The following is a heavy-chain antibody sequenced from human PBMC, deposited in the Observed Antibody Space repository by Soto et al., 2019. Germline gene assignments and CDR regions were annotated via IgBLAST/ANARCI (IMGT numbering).Heavy chain of an antibody. J-gene: IGHJ4*02. D-gene: IGHD1-7*01. CDR2: IHSSGTT. Sequence: SETLSLTSTVSSGSINSFYWSWIRQPAGKGLEWIGRIHSSGTTNYNPSLKSRVTMSVDTSRNQFSLKLTSVTAADTAVYYCARDRIIGTSYSDYWGQGVLVTVSS. CDR3: ARDRIIGTSYSDY. V-gene: IGHV4-4*07. CDR1: SGSINSFY.